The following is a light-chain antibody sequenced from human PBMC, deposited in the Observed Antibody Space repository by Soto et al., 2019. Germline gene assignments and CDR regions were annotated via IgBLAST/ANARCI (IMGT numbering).Light chain of an antibody. CDR3: QQYGSSPRWT. CDR1: RSVTSNF. Sequence: ELTQSPGNLSLSPGERATLSCRASRSVTSNFVAWYQQKPGQAPRLLVYGASTRAIDIPERFSGSGSGTDFSLTINRLEPEDFAVYFCQQYGSSPRWTVRQGTKVDIK. J-gene: IGKJ2*02. CDR2: GAS. V-gene: IGKV3-20*01.